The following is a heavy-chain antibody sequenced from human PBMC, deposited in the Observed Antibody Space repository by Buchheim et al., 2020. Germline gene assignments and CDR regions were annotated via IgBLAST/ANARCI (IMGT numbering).Heavy chain of an antibody. CDR2: IYYSGST. D-gene: IGHD3-10*01. Sequence: QVQLQESGPGLVKPSETLSLTCTVSGGSISSYYWSWIRQPPGKGLEWIGYIYYSGSTNYNPSLKSRVTISVDTSKNQSSLKLSSVTAADTAVYYCARDGSWGRGVIPYYYYGMDVWGQGTT. CDR3: ARDGSWGRGVIPYYYYGMDV. J-gene: IGHJ6*02. V-gene: IGHV4-59*01. CDR1: GGSISSYY.